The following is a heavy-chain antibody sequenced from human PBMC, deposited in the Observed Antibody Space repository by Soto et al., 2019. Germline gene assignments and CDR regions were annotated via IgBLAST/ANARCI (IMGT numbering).Heavy chain of an antibody. CDR1: GGSISSYY. CDR3: ARFNWYFDL. V-gene: IGHV4-59*01. J-gene: IGHJ2*01. CDR2: IYYRGST. Sequence: QVQLQESGPGLVKPSETLSLTCTVSGGSISSYYWSWIRQPPGKGLEWIGYIYYRGSTNYNPSLKXGXTXXVDTSKNQFSLKLSSVTAADTAMYYCARFNWYFDLWGRGTLVTVSS.